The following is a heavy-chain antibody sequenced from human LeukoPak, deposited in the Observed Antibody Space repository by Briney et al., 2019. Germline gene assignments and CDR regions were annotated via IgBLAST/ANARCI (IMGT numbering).Heavy chain of an antibody. CDR1: GFTFSSYA. Sequence: GGSLRLSCAASGFTFSSYAMSWVRQAPGKGLEWASAISGSGGSTYYADSVKGRFTISRDNSKNTLYLQMNSLRAEDTAVYYCAKAFRLGYCSGGSCYGPDVWGQGTTVTVSS. D-gene: IGHD2-15*01. CDR3: AKAFRLGYCSGGSCYGPDV. V-gene: IGHV3-23*01. CDR2: ISGSGGST. J-gene: IGHJ6*02.